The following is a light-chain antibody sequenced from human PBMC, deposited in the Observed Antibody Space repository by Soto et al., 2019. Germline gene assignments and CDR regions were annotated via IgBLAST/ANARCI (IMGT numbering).Light chain of an antibody. CDR2: DAS. V-gene: IGKV3-11*01. J-gene: IGKJ1*01. CDR3: HQRQYWPPIT. CDR1: LSVSVY. Sequence: VVLTQSPATLSLSPGERATLSCRTSLSVSVYLDWYQQKPGQAPRLLISDASNRATGIPARFSGSGSGTDFTFTISSLEPEDFAVYYCHQRQYWPPITFGQGTKVDIK.